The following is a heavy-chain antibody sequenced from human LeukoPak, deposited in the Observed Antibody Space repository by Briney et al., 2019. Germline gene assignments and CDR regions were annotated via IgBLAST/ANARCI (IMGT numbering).Heavy chain of an antibody. D-gene: IGHD4-23*01. CDR2: IIPIYGTT. J-gene: IGHJ1*01. CDR3: ARDKAVTTEVTQHFQH. V-gene: IGHV1-69*01. CDR1: GVTLSNYA. Sequence: SVKVSCKASGVTLSNYAINWVRQAPGQGLEWVGAIIPIYGTTNSAQKFQGRLTITADESTSTAYMELSSLTSEDTAVYYCARDKAVTTEVTQHFQHWGQGTLVTVSS.